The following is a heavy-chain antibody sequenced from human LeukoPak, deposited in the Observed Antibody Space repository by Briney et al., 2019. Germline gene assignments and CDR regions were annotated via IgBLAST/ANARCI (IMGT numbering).Heavy chain of an antibody. CDR3: VKSAGFDWLSPLDAFDI. Sequence: PGGSLRLSCSASGFTFSRYAMHWVRQAPGKGLEYVSAISSSGGSTYYADSVKGRFTISRDNSKDTLYLQMSSLRAGDTTVYYCVKSAGFDWLSPLDAFDIWGQGTMVTVSS. V-gene: IGHV3-64D*06. J-gene: IGHJ3*02. CDR1: GFTFSRYA. CDR2: ISSSGGST. D-gene: IGHD3-9*01.